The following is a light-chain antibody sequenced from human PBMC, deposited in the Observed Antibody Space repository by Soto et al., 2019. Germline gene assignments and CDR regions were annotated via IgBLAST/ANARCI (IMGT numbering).Light chain of an antibody. V-gene: IGKV3-15*01. CDR3: QLYNHWPPEYT. CDR2: GAS. CDR1: QSVSSN. Sequence: EIVMTQSPATLSASPGERVTFSCRASQSVSSNLAWYQQRPGQAPRLLIYGASTRAAGIPARFSGSGSGTEFTLTISSLQSEDFAVYYCQLYNHWPPEYTFGQGTKLEIK. J-gene: IGKJ2*01.